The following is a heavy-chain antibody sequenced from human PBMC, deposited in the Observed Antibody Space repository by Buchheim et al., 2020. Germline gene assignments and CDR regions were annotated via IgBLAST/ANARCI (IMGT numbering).Heavy chain of an antibody. CDR2: IKEDGSEI. Sequence: EVQLVESGGDLVQPGGSLRLSCAASGFTFSVYAMSWVRQAPGKGLEWVASIKEDGSEINYVDSVQGRFTISRDNTKKSLFLQMNSLRDEDTAVYYCARDFSGFFYWGQGTL. CDR3: ARDFSGFFY. CDR1: GFTFSVYA. V-gene: IGHV3-7*01. J-gene: IGHJ4*02. D-gene: IGHD3-22*01.